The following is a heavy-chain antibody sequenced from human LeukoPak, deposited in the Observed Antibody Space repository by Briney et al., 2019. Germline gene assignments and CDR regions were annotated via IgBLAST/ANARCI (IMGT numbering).Heavy chain of an antibody. Sequence: SENLSLTCAAYGGSFSGYCRSWIRQPPGKGLEWIGEINHSGSTNYNPSLKSRVTISVDTPKTQFSLKLSSVTAADTAVYYCARGAGLRWHPPGTYWGQGTLVTVSS. D-gene: IGHD4-23*01. CDR2: INHSGST. CDR1: GGSFSGYC. CDR3: ARGAGLRWHPPGTY. V-gene: IGHV4-34*01. J-gene: IGHJ4*02.